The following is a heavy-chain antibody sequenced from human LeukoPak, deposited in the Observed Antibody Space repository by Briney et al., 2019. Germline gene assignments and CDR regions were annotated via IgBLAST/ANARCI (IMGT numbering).Heavy chain of an antibody. V-gene: IGHV5-51*01. CDR2: IHPVDSDT. CDR1: GYSFSNSW. Sequence: GESLHISCKGSGYSFSNSWIAWVRQMPGEGLEWMGIIHPVDSDTRIRLSFQGLVTISADKSTSTAYLKWNSLKASDTAMYYCARGLFSHLDYFDNWGQGTLVTVSS. CDR3: ARGLFSHLDYFDN. J-gene: IGHJ4*02.